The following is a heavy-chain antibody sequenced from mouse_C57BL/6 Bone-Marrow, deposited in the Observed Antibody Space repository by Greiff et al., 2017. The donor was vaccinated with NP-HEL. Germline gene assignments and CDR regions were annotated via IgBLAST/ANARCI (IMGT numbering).Heavy chain of an antibody. J-gene: IGHJ3*01. D-gene: IGHD1-1*01. CDR2: FYPSDSEY. V-gene: IGHV1-52*01. Sequence: QVQLQQPGAELVKPGSSVKLSCKASGYTFTSYWLHWVMRRPLQGLVWFGNFYPSDSEYHYNQKFKYQATLAVDKSSSTAYMQLSSLTSEDSAVYYCARSRFHYYGSSYAYWGQGTLVTVSA. CDR1: GYTFTSYW. CDR3: ARSRFHYYGSSYAY.